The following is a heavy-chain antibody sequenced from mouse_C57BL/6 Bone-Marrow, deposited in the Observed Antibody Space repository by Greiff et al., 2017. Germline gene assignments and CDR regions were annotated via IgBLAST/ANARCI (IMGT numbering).Heavy chain of an antibody. CDR1: GYTFTNYW. CDR2: IYPGGGYT. J-gene: IGHJ2*01. CDR3: ARQAYGSSWRY. V-gene: IGHV1-63*01. D-gene: IGHD1-1*01. Sequence: VQLQESGAELVRPGTSVKMSCKASGYTFTNYWIGWAKQRPGHGLEWIGDIYPGGGYTNYNEKFKGKVTLTADKSSSTAYMQFSSLTSEDSAIYYCARQAYGSSWRYWGKGTTLTVSS.